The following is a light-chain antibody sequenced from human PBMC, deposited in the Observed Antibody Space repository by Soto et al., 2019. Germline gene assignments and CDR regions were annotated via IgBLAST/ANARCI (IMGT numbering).Light chain of an antibody. V-gene: IGLV2-8*01. J-gene: IGLJ1*01. CDR1: SSDIGGYNS. CDR3: SSYTDRKHLV. Sequence: QSVLTQSPSASGSPGQSVTISCTGTSSDIGGYNSVSWYQQHPGKAPKVRIYDVTKRPSGVPDRFSCSKSGNTASLTVSALQAEDEADYYCSSYTDRKHLVFGTGTKVTVL. CDR2: DVT.